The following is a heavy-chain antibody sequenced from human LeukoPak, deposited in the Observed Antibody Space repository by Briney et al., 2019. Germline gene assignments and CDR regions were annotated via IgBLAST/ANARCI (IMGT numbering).Heavy chain of an antibody. CDR2: INPSGSST. CDR1: GYTFTNYY. V-gene: IGHV1-46*01. CDR3: ARHDLGGSSPFDY. Sequence: ASVTVSCKTSGYTFTNYYMHWVRQAPGQGLEWMGIINPSGSSTTYAQKFQGRVTMTRDTSTSTDFMELSSLRSEDTAVYYCARHDLGGSSPFDYWGQGTLVTVSS. D-gene: IGHD2-15*01. J-gene: IGHJ4*02.